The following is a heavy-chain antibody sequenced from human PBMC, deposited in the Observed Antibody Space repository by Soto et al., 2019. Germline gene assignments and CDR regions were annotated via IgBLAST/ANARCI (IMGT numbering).Heavy chain of an antibody. CDR3: ARVYYDSGGYPFDP. D-gene: IGHD3-22*01. J-gene: IGHJ5*02. CDR1: GYTFTSYG. Sequence: ASVKVSCKASGYTFTSYGIIWVLQAPGQVLEWMGWISAYNGNTNYAQKLQGRVTMTTDTSTSTAYMELRSLRSDDTAVYYCARVYYDSGGYPFDPWGQGTLVTVSS. V-gene: IGHV1-18*01. CDR2: ISAYNGNT.